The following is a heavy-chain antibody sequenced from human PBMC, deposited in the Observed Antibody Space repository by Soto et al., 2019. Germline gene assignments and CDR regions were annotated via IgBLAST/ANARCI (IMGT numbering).Heavy chain of an antibody. CDR3: AGGGGYHDSSGYYLINWFDP. V-gene: IGHV1-18*01. Sequence: ASVKVSCKASGYTFTSYGISWVRQAPGQGLEWMGWVSAYNGNTNYAQKLQGRVTMTTDTSTSTAYMELRSLRSDDTAVYYCAGGGGYHDSSGYYLINWFDPWGQGTLVTVSS. J-gene: IGHJ5*02. CDR2: VSAYNGNT. D-gene: IGHD3-22*01. CDR1: GYTFTSYG.